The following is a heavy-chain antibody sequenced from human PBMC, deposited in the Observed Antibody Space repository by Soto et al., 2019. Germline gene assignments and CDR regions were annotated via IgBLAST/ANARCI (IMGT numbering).Heavy chain of an antibody. V-gene: IGHV1-2*04. CDR2: INPNSGGT. D-gene: IGHD3-10*01. CDR3: ARGYYGSGSYYNPQGPDYYYYGMDV. J-gene: IGHJ6*02. Sequence: ASVKVSCKASGYTFTGYYMHWVRQAPGQGLEWMGWINPNSGGTNYAQKFQGWVTMTRDTSISTAYMELSRLRSDDTAVDYCARGYYGSGSYYNPQGPDYYYYGMDVWGQGTTVTVSS. CDR1: GYTFTGYY.